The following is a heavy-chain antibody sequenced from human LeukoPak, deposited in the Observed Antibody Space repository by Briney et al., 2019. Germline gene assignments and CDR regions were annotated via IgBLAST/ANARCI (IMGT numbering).Heavy chain of an antibody. CDR1: GFTFSSYA. D-gene: IGHD6-13*01. CDR3: ARVGSIAAAGTPDY. J-gene: IGHJ4*02. Sequence: GGSLRLSCAASGFTFSSYAMGWVRQAPGKGLEWVSGISTSGGSTYYADSVKGRFTASRDNAKNSLYLQMNSLRAEDTAVYYCARVGSIAAAGTPDYWGQGTLVTVSS. V-gene: IGHV3-23*01. CDR2: ISTSGGST.